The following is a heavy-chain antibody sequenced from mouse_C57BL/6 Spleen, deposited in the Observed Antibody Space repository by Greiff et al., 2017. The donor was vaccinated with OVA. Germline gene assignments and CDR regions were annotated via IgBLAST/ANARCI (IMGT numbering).Heavy chain of an antibody. Sequence: VQLQQSGAELVRPGASVTLSCKASGYTFTDYEMHWVKQTPVHGLEWIGAIDPETGGTAYTQKFKGKAILTADKSSSTAYMELRSLTSEDAAVYYCTRKRVYDGYPSAIDYWGQGTTLTVSS. D-gene: IGHD2-3*01. CDR3: TRKRVYDGYPSAIDY. CDR2: IDPETGGT. V-gene: IGHV1-15*01. CDR1: GYTFTDYE. J-gene: IGHJ2*01.